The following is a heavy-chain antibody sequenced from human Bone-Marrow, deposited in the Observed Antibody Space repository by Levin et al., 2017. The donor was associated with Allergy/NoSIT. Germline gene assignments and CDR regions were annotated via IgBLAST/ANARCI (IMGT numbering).Heavy chain of an antibody. CDR2: IYHSGST. V-gene: IGHV4-4*02. D-gene: IGHD3-9*01. J-gene: IGHJ5*02. CDR3: ARVESQGDILTGYGWFDP. Sequence: SSETLSLTCAVSGCSISSSNWWSWVRQPPGKGLEWIGEIYHSGSTNYNPSLKSRVTISVDKSKNQFSLKLSSVTAADTAVYYCARVESQGDILTGYGWFDPWGQGTLVTVSS. CDR1: GCSISSSNW.